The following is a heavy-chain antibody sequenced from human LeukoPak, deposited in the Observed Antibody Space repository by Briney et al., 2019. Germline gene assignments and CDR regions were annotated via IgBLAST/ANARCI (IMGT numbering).Heavy chain of an antibody. Sequence: SETLSLTCAVYGGSFSGYSRSWIRQPPGRGLEWIGEINHSGSTNYNPSLKSRVTISVDTSNKQFSLKLSSVTAADTAVYYCARGVRIAVAHPHLDYWGQGSLVTVSS. CDR2: INHSGST. CDR3: ARGVRIAVAHPHLDY. CDR1: GGSFSGYS. J-gene: IGHJ4*02. D-gene: IGHD6-19*01. V-gene: IGHV4-34*01.